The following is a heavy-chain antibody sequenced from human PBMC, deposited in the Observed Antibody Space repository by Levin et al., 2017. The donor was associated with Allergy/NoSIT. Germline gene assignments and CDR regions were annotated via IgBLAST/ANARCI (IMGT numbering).Heavy chain of an antibody. CDR1: GASINNYY. CDR3: AASPKMGATYFTS. CDR2: IHTIGST. J-gene: IGHJ4*02. V-gene: IGHV4-4*07. Sequence: RTSETLSLTCTVSGASINNYYCNWVRQSAGKGLEWIGRIHTIGSTLYSPSLESRVTLSVDTSKNQFSLKLTSVSDADTAVYYCAASPKMGATYFTSWGQGPLVTVSS. D-gene: IGHD1-26*01.